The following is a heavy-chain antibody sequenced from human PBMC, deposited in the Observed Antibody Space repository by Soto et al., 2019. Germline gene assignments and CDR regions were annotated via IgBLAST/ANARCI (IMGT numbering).Heavy chain of an antibody. CDR1: GFTFSSYS. D-gene: IGHD3-9*01. Sequence: GGSLRLSCAASGFTFSSYSMNWVRQAPGKGLEWVSSISSSSSYIYYADSVKGRFTISRDNAKNSLYLQMNSLRAEDTAVYYCARDRPPYYDILTGAPYAFDIWGQGTMVTVSS. V-gene: IGHV3-21*01. CDR2: ISSSSSYI. J-gene: IGHJ3*02. CDR3: ARDRPPYYDILTGAPYAFDI.